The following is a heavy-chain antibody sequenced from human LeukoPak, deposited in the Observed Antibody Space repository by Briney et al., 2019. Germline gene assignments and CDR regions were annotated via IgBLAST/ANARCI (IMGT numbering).Heavy chain of an antibody. CDR1: GFTFSYYA. D-gene: IGHD2-2*02. J-gene: IGHJ3*02. Sequence: PGRSLRLSCAASGFTFSYYAMHWVRQAPGKGLEWVAVISNDGSNKYYADSVKGRFTISRDNSKNTLYLQMNSLRAEDTAVYYCARGRDCSSTSCYNAFDIWGQGTMVTVSS. CDR2: ISNDGSNK. V-gene: IGHV3-30-3*01. CDR3: ARGRDCSSTSCYNAFDI.